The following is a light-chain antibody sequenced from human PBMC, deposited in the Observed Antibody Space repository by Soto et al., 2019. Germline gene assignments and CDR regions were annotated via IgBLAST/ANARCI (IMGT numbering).Light chain of an antibody. J-gene: IGLJ1*01. CDR1: SSDVGGYNY. CDR2: DVN. CDR3: SSYTSSSTLG. V-gene: IGLV2-14*01. Sequence: QSALTQPASVSGSPGQSIAISCTGTSSDVGGYNYVCWYQQHPGKAPKLMIYDVNIRPSGVSDRFSGSKSGNTASLTISGLQAQDEADYYCSSYTSSSTLGFGTGTKVTVL.